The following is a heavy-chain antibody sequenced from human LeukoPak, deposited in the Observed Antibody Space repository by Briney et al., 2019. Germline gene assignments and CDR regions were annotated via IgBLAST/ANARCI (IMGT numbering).Heavy chain of an antibody. CDR2: ISGSGGST. CDR1: GFTFSSYD. CDR3: ARGLRGSFRAFDI. V-gene: IGHV3-23*01. J-gene: IGHJ3*02. D-gene: IGHD1-26*01. Sequence: GGSLRLSCAASGFTFSSYDMSWVRQAPGKGLEWVSAISGSGGSTYYADSVKGRFTISRDNSKNTLYLQMNSLRAEDTAVYYCARGLRGSFRAFDIWGQGTMVTVSS.